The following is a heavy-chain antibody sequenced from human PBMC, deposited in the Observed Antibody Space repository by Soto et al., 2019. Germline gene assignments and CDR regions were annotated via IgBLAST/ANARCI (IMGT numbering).Heavy chain of an antibody. V-gene: IGHV3-48*01. Sequence: GGSLRLSCAASGFTFITYSMNWVRQAPGKGLEWVSYISSSSSTIYYADSVKGRFTISRDNAKNSLYLQMNSLRAEDTAVYYCARDRPYGDYPKGVSDYWGQGTLVTVSS. CDR2: ISSSSSTI. CDR1: GFTFITYS. J-gene: IGHJ4*02. CDR3: ARDRPYGDYPKGVSDY. D-gene: IGHD4-17*01.